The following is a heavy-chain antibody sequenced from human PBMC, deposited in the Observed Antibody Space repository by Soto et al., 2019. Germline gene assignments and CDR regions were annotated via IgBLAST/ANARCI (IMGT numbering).Heavy chain of an antibody. V-gene: IGHV3-20*01. J-gene: IGHJ4*02. CDR2: INWNGGST. CDR3: ARGVTITFGGVIANDY. D-gene: IGHD3-16*02. CDR1: GFTFDDYG. Sequence: GGSLRLSCAASGFTFDDYGRSWVRQAPGKGLEWVSGINWNGGSTGYADSVKGRFTISRDNAKNSLYLQMNSLRAEDTALYHCARGVTITFGGVIANDYWGQGTLVTVSS.